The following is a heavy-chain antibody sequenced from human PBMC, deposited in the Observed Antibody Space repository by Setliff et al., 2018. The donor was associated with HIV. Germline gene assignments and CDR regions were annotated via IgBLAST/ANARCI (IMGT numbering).Heavy chain of an antibody. Sequence: ASETLSLTCTVSGASISSYYWAWIRQPPGKGLEWIGSIYYSGITYYNSSLKSRVTISVDTSKNQFSLRLSSVTATDTAVHYCARQHGDYAFGSWGQGTLVTVSS. D-gene: IGHD4-17*01. CDR3: ARQHGDYAFGS. J-gene: IGHJ5*01. CDR2: IYYSGIT. CDR1: GASISSYY. V-gene: IGHV4-39*01.